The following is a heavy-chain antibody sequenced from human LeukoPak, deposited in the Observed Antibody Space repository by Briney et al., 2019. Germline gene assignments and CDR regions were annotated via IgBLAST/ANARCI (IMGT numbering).Heavy chain of an antibody. Sequence: GGSLRLSCAASGFTFSSYSMNWVRQAPGKGLEWVSYISSSSSTIYYADSVKGRFTISRDSAKNSLYLQMNSLRAEDTAVYYCARDWIVGATIPFDYWGQGTLVTVSS. CDR2: ISSSSSTI. CDR1: GFTFSSYS. J-gene: IGHJ4*02. V-gene: IGHV3-48*04. D-gene: IGHD1-26*01. CDR3: ARDWIVGATIPFDY.